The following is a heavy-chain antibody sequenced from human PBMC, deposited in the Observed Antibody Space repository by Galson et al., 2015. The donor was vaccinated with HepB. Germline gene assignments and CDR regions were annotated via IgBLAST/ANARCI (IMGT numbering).Heavy chain of an antibody. D-gene: IGHD1-26*01. CDR2: ISGSGGST. V-gene: IGHV3-23*01. CDR1: GFTFSSYA. Sequence: SLRLSCAASGFTFSSYAMSWVRQAPGKGLEWVSAISGSGGSTYYADSVKGRFTISRDNSKNTLYLQMNSLRAEDTAVYYCAKDRDRISGSYWYYYYMDVWGKGTTVTVSS. CDR3: AKDRDRISGSYWYYYYMDV. J-gene: IGHJ6*03.